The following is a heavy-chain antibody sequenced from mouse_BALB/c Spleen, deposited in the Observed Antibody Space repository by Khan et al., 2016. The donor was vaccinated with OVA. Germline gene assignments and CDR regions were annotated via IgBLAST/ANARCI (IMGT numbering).Heavy chain of an antibody. CDR1: GYTFTTYW. CDR3: ARRGLYGMFPY. J-gene: IGHJ3*01. Sequence: QVQLQQSAAELAKPGASMKMSCTASGYTFTTYWMHWIKQRPGQGLEWIGYINPSTGYTEYNLNFKDKATLTADESSSTAYIHLNSLTSEDSAVYYGARRGLYGMFPYWGQGTLVTVSA. V-gene: IGHV1-7*01. D-gene: IGHD1-1*01. CDR2: INPSTGYT.